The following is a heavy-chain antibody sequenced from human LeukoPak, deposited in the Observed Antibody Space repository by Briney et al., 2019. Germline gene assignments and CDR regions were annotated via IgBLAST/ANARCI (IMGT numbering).Heavy chain of an antibody. J-gene: IGHJ6*04. CDR3: ARGDWDYYYYALDV. CDR2: ISSSSSSI. V-gene: IGHV3-21*04. D-gene: IGHD3-16*01. Sequence: GPTLGIPRVVWRCAVSTMSINRVRQATGKELEWISSISSSSSSIYYADSVEGRFTVSRDNAKNSLYLQLNSLRAEDTAVYYCARGDWDYYYYALDVWGKGTTVTVSS. CDR1: RCAVSTMS.